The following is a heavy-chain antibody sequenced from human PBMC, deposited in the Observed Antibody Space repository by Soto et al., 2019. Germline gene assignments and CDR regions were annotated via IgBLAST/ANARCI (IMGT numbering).Heavy chain of an antibody. CDR1: GGTFSSYA. D-gene: IGHD6-13*01. CDR3: ARGTGIAAAGNSLVRRSYYCYGMDV. V-gene: IGHV1-69*01. J-gene: IGHJ6*02. Sequence: QVQLVQSGAEVKKPGSSVKVSCKASGGTFSSYAISWVRQAPGQGLEWMGGIIPIFGTANYAQKFQGRVTITADESTSTAYMELSSLRSEDTAVYYCARGTGIAAAGNSLVRRSYYCYGMDVWGQGTTVTVSS. CDR2: IIPIFGTA.